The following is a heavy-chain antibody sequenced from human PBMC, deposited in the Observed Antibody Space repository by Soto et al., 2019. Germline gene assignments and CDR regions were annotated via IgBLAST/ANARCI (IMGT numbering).Heavy chain of an antibody. J-gene: IGHJ6*02. Sequence: QVQLVQSGAEVKKPGSSVKVSCKASGDSLSNYAINWVRQAPGQGLEWMGGIMAIFGTANYAQKFQGRVTITADDSTSTVYMELSSLRSEDTAVYYCASRTVVPAAITYYYGMDVWGQGTTVTVSS. CDR1: GDSLSNYA. CDR3: ASRTVVPAAITYYYGMDV. V-gene: IGHV1-69*01. D-gene: IGHD2-2*01. CDR2: IMAIFGTA.